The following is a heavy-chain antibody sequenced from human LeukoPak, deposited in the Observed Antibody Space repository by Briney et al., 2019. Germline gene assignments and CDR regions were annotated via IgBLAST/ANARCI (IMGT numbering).Heavy chain of an antibody. D-gene: IGHD1-1*01. V-gene: IGHV4-59*01. CDR1: GGSISSYY. CDR2: IYYSGST. CDR3: ARTNPERRGAFDI. J-gene: IGHJ3*02. Sequence: SETLSLTCTVSGGSISSYYWSWIRQPPGKGLEWIGYIYYSGSTNYNPSLKSRVTISVDTSKNQFSLKLSSVTAADTAVYYCARTNPERRGAFDIWGQGTMVTVSS.